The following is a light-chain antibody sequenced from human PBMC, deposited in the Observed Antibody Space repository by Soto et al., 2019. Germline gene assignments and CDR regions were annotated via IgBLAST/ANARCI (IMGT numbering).Light chain of an antibody. Sequence: QSVLTQPPSASGTPGQRVTISCSGSSSNIGKNSVNWYRQFPGTAPKLLIYSNNQRRSGVPDRFSGSKSGTSASLAISGLRSEDEADYFCAAWDDSLNGLYVFGTGTKVTVL. V-gene: IGLV1-44*01. CDR1: SSNIGKNS. CDR3: AAWDDSLNGLYV. CDR2: SNN. J-gene: IGLJ1*01.